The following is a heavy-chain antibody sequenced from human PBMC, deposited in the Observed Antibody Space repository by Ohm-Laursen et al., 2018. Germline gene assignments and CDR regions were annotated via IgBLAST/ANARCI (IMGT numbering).Heavy chain of an antibody. CDR1: SGSISSYY. Sequence: SETLSLTCTVSSGSISSYYWSWIRQPPGKGLEWIGYIDYRGSTKHNPSLRSRVTMSIDTSRNQFPLNLSSVTAADTAVYYCAGRGYWGQGTLVTVSS. V-gene: IGHV4-59*12. J-gene: IGHJ4*02. D-gene: IGHD1-26*01. CDR2: IDYRGST. CDR3: AGRGY.